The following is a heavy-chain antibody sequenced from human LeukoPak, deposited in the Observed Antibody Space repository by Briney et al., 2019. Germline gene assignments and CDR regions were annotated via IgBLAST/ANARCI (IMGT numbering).Heavy chain of an antibody. Sequence: PSETLTLTCAVYGGSFSGYSWNWIRQPPVKGLEWIGEINHSGGTNYNPSLKSRVTISVDTSKKQFSLKLSSVTAADTAVYYCARGVDYYGVWGQGTLVTVSS. CDR3: ARGVDYYGV. CDR2: INHSGGT. V-gene: IGHV4-34*01. J-gene: IGHJ4*02. D-gene: IGHD3-10*01. CDR1: GGSFSGYS.